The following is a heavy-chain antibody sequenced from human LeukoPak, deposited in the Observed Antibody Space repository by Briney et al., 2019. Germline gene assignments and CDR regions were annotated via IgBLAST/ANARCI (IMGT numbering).Heavy chain of an antibody. CDR2: ISSSGSTI. CDR3: ARDTYYYDSSGYSIDY. Sequence: QPGGSLRLSCAASGFTFSSYAMSWVRQAPGKGLEWVSYISSSGSTIYYADSVKGRFTISRDNAKNSLYLQMNSLRAEDTAVYYCARDTYYYDSSGYSIDYWGQGTLVTVSS. J-gene: IGHJ4*02. CDR1: GFTFSSYA. D-gene: IGHD3-22*01. V-gene: IGHV3-48*04.